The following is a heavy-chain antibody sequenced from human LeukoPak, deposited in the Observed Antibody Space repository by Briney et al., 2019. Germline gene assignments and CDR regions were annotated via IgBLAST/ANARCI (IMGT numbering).Heavy chain of an antibody. V-gene: IGHV3-30*03. CDR1: GFNFSSYG. J-gene: IGHJ3*02. Sequence: GGSLRLSCAASGFNFSSYGMHWVRQAPGKGLEWVAVISYDGSNKYYADSVKGRFTISRDNSKNTLYLQMNSLRAEDTAVYYCARGSYYYDSSGYYPDAFDIWGQGTMVTVSS. CDR2: ISYDGSNK. D-gene: IGHD3-22*01. CDR3: ARGSYYYDSSGYYPDAFDI.